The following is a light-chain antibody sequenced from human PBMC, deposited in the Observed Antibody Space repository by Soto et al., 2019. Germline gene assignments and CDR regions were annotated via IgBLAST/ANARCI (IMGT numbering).Light chain of an antibody. Sequence: DIHMTQSPSTLSGSVGDRVTITCRASQTISSWLAWYQQKPGKAPKLLIYNASTLKSGVPSRFSGSGSGTEFTLTISSLQPDDFATDYCQHYNSYSEAFGQGTKVELK. V-gene: IGKV1-5*03. CDR3: QHYNSYSEA. CDR1: QTISSW. CDR2: NAS. J-gene: IGKJ1*01.